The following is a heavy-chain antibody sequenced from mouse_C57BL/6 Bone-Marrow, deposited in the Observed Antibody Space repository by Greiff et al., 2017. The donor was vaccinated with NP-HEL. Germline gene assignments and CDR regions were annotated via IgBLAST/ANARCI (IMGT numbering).Heavy chain of an antibody. Sequence: QVQLQQPGAELVRPGTSVKLSCKASGYTFTSYWMHWVKQRPGQGLEWIGVIDPSDSYTNYNQKFKGKATLTVDTSSSTAYMQLSSLTSEDSAVYYCARGRYYGSRSFAYWGQGTLVTVSA. J-gene: IGHJ3*01. V-gene: IGHV1-59*01. D-gene: IGHD1-1*01. CDR2: IDPSDSYT. CDR1: GYTFTSYW. CDR3: ARGRYYGSRSFAY.